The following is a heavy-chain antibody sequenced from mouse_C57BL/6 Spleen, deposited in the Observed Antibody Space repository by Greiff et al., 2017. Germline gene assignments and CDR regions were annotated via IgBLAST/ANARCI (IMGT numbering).Heavy chain of an antibody. CDR2: IYPGDGDT. D-gene: IGHD1-1*01. CDR3: ARQAATVGDY. Sequence: QVQLQQSGPELVKPGASVKISCKASGYSFSSSWMNWVKQRPGKGLVWIERIYPGDGDTNYNGKFKGKATLTADKASSPSYRQHSRLTSEESAVYCCARQAATVGDYWGQGTTLTVSS. V-gene: IGHV1-82*01. J-gene: IGHJ2*01. CDR1: GYSFSSSW.